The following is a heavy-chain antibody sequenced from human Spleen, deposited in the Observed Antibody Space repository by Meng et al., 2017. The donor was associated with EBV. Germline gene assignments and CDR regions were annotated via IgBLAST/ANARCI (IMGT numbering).Heavy chain of an antibody. CDR2: IDENGRTT. CDR1: GFSFSSFW. CDR3: SRDLAGPFDD. Sequence: EVQPLASGGYFVQPWGLPSLWCAVSGFSFSSFWMRWLRQVPGRVLVWIARIDENGRTTTYADSVKGRFTISRDNTRFTLYLPMHSPRAADTSVYFCSRDLAGPFDDWGQGTLVTVSS. V-gene: IGHV3-74*03. J-gene: IGHJ4*02.